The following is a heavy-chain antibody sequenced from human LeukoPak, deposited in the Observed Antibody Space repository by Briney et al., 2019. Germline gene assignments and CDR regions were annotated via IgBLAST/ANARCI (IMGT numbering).Heavy chain of an antibody. CDR3: ARSTILRYFDWLSHAFDI. V-gene: IGHV4-61*02. CDR1: GGSISSGSYY. J-gene: IGHJ3*02. D-gene: IGHD3-9*01. CDR2: IYTSGST. Sequence: SETLSLTCTVSGGSISSGSYYWSWIRQPAGKGLEWIGRIYTSGSTNYNPSLKSRVTISVDTSKNQFSLKLSSVTAADTAVYYCARSTILRYFDWLSHAFDIWGQGTMVTVSS.